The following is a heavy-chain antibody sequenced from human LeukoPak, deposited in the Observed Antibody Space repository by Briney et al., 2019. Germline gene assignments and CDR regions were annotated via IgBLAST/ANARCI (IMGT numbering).Heavy chain of an antibody. Sequence: AGGSLRLSCAASGFTFSSYAMSWVRQAPGKGLEWVSAISGSGGSTYCADSVKGRFTISRDNSKNTLYLQMNSLRAEDTAVYYCARNSSWYYFDYWGQGTLVTVSS. D-gene: IGHD6-13*01. CDR3: ARNSSWYYFDY. J-gene: IGHJ4*02. CDR1: GFTFSSYA. CDR2: ISGSGGST. V-gene: IGHV3-23*01.